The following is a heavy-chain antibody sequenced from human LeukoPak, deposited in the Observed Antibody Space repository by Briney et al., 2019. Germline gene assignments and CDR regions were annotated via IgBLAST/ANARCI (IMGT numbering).Heavy chain of an antibody. V-gene: IGHV4-59*01. D-gene: IGHD3-10*01. CDR3: ARGRFNMIRGVIKTVWFDP. CDR1: GGSLTDYY. Sequence: SETLSLTCSVSGGSLTDYYWSWLRQPPGKGLEWIGYISDKGVSHYSPSLKSRITISADTSKKQVSLRLTSATAADTAVYYCARGRFNMIRGVIKTVWFDPWTQGTQVTVSS. J-gene: IGHJ5*02. CDR2: ISDKGVS.